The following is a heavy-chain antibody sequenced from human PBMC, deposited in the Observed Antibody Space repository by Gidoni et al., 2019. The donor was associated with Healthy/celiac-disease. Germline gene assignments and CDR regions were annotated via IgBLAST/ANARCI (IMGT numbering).Heavy chain of an antibody. CDR2: IYHSGST. V-gene: IGHV4-4*02. J-gene: IGHJ3*02. Sequence: QVQLQESGPGLVKPSGTLSLTCAVSGGSISSSNWWSWVRQPPGKGLEWIGEIYHSGSTNYNPSLKSRVTISVDKSKNQFSLKLSSVTAADTAVYYCARENYDILTGYKNDAFDIWGQGTMVTVSS. CDR3: ARENYDILTGYKNDAFDI. CDR1: GGSISSSNW. D-gene: IGHD3-9*01.